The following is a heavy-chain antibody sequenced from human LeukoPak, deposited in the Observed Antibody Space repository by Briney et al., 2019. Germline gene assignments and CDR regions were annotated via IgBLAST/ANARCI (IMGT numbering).Heavy chain of an antibody. CDR2: IKPSGSEK. D-gene: IGHD2-21*02. J-gene: IGHJ3*02. V-gene: IGHV3-7*01. CDR1: GFTFSNYW. CDR3: ARDLDTYVVLTAYDTFDI. Sequence: PGGSLRLSCEESGFTFSNYWMTWVRQAPEKGLQWVANIKPSGSEKHYADSVEGRFTISRDNAKNSLYLEMNSLRAEDTAVYYCARDLDTYVVLTAYDTFDIWGQGTMVTVSS.